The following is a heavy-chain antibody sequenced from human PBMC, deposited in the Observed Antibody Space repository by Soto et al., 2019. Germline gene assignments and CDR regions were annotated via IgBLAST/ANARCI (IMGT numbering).Heavy chain of an antibody. J-gene: IGHJ6*01. Sequence: QVQLQESGTGLVRPSQTLSLTCTVSGVSVTSGGYYWSWIRQLPGKGLEWIGYIHNSGSTYYNPSLRSPVTISMDTSKNQFSLKLSSVTAADTAVYYCARVHGSGSYFYGMDVW. CDR1: GVSVTSGGYY. D-gene: IGHD3-10*01. CDR3: ARVHGSGSYFYGMDV. CDR2: IHNSGST. V-gene: IGHV4-31*01.